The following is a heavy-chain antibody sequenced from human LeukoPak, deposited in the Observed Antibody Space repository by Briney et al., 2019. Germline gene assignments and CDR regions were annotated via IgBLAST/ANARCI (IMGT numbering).Heavy chain of an antibody. CDR2: ISYDGSNK. Sequence: GRSLRLSCAASGFTFSSYAMHRVRQAPGKELEWVAVISYDGSNKYYADSVKGRFTISRDNSKNTLYLQMNSLRAEDTAVYYCARGPASLAEYFQHWGQGTLVTVSS. J-gene: IGHJ1*01. CDR1: GFTFSSYA. CDR3: ARGPASLAEYFQH. V-gene: IGHV3-30*04.